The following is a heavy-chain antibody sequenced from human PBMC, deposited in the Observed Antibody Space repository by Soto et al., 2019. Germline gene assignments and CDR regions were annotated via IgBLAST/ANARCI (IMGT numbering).Heavy chain of an antibody. CDR2: IYPGGSDT. J-gene: IGHJ6*02. V-gene: IGHV5-51*01. D-gene: IGHD2-8*01. Sequence: LVESLKISCKTSGYIFINYWVGCVRQMPGKGLEWIGIIYPGGSDTRYSPSFQGQVTISAVKSISTAYLQWSSLKASDTAMYYCGRHPYGDYDIMDVWGQGTTVTVSS. CDR1: GYIFINYW. CDR3: GRHPYGDYDIMDV.